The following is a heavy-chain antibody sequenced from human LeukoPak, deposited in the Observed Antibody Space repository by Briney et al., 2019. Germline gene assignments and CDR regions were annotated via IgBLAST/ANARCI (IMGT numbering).Heavy chain of an antibody. CDR3: AKVTSSYNYFDY. CDR2: FSGSGGRT. V-gene: IGHV3-23*01. CDR1: GFTFTTYP. J-gene: IGHJ4*02. Sequence: GGSLRLSCEASGFTFTTYPMSWVRQAPGKGLEWVSTFSGSGGRTYYADSVKGRFTISRDNSKNTLSLPMNSLRAEDTAVYYCAKVTSSYNYFDYWGQGSLVTVSS. D-gene: IGHD2-2*01.